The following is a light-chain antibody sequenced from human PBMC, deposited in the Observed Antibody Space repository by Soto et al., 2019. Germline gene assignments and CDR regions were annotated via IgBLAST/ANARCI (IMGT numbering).Light chain of an antibody. J-gene: IGLJ1*01. Sequence: TQPGPLSWAPGKSITLSRTGTQPYVGSYNLVSWYQQHPGKAPKLVIYKGSERPSGVSNRFSGSKSGNTASLTISGLQAEDEADYYCCSYAGSITFYVFGNGTKVTVL. CDR1: QPYVGSYNL. CDR3: CSYAGSITFYV. CDR2: KGS. V-gene: IGLV2-23*01.